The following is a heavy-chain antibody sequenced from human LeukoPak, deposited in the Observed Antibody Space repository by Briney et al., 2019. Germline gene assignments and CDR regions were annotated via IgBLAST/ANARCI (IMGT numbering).Heavy chain of an antibody. J-gene: IGHJ4*02. CDR3: ARAPYTTYYYDSSGYYPFDY. D-gene: IGHD3-22*01. CDR2: INPSGCST. V-gene: IGHV1-46*01. Sequence: ASVKVSCKASGYTFTSYYMHWVRQAPGQGLEWMGIINPSGCSTSYAQKFQGRVTMTRDASTSTVYMELSSLRSEDTAVYYCARAPYTTYYYDSSGYYPFDYWGQGTLVTVSS. CDR1: GYTFTSYY.